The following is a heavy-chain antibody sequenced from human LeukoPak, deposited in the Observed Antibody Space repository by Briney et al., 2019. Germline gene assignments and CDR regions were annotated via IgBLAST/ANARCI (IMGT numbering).Heavy chain of an antibody. CDR3: ARAGYDFWSGYSYAFDI. CDR2: ITTSSSTI. J-gene: IGHJ3*02. D-gene: IGHD3-3*01. CDR1: RFTFSSYN. V-gene: IGHV3-48*01. Sequence: GGSLRLSCAASRFTFSSYNMNWVRQAPGKGLEWVSFITTSSSTIYYADSVKGRFTISRDNDKNSLYLQLNSLRAEDTAVYYCARAGYDFWSGYSYAFDIWGQGTMVTVSS.